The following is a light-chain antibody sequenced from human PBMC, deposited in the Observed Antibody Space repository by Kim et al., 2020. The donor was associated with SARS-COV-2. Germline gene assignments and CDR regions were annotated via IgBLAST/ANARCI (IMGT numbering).Light chain of an antibody. CDR2: GAI. Sequence: APVGEAVPISCQTKHVINSYLIWYQQKPGEAPSVLIYGAIKWGTGIPSRFRALGSGTEFTFTITSLQPEDVATYYCQQYGTLPITFGQGTRLEIK. J-gene: IGKJ5*01. CDR1: HVINSY. CDR3: QQYGTLPIT. V-gene: IGKV1-33*01.